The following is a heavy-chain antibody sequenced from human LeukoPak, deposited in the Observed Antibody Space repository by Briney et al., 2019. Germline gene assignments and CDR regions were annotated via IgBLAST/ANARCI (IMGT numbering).Heavy chain of an antibody. J-gene: IGHJ4*02. D-gene: IGHD6-13*01. CDR3: AKGGSSRPTFDY. CDR1: GFTFSSYA. CDR2: ISGSGGST. Sequence: SGGSLRLSCAASGFTFSSYAMSWVPQAPGKGLEWVSAISGSGGSTYYADSVKGRFTISRDNSKNTLYLQMNSLRAEDTAVYYCAKGGSSRPTFDYWGQGTLVTVSS. V-gene: IGHV3-23*01.